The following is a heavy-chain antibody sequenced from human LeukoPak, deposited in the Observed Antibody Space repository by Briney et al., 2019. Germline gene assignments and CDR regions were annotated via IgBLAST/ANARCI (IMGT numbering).Heavy chain of an antibody. V-gene: IGHV4-4*07. CDR3: ARDNHSGSYHSSYYFDY. J-gene: IGHJ4*02. Sequence: SETLSLTCTVSGGSISSYYWSWIRQPAGKGLEWIGRIYTSGSTNYNPSLKSRVTMSVDTSKNQFSLKLSSVTAADTAVYYCARDNHSGSYHSSYYFDYWGQGTLVTVSS. CDR2: IYTSGST. CDR1: GGSISSYY. D-gene: IGHD1-26*01.